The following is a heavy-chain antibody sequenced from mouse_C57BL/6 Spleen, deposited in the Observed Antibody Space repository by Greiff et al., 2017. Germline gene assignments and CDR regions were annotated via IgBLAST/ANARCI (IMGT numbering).Heavy chain of an antibody. D-gene: IGHD2-4*01. J-gene: IGHJ2*01. V-gene: IGHV1-54*01. CDR2: INPGSGGT. CDR1: GYAFTNYL. Sequence: QVQLQQSGAELVRPGTSVQVSCKASGYAFTNYLIEWVKQRPGQGLEWIGVINPGSGGTNYNEKFKGKATLTADKSSSTAYMQLSSLTSEDSAVYFCARDYDSYYFDYWGQGTTLTVSS. CDR3: ARDYDSYYFDY.